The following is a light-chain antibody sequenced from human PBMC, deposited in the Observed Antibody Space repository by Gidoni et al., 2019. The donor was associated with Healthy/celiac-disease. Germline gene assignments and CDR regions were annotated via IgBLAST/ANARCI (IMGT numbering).Light chain of an antibody. CDR3: SSYTSSSLV. CDR1: SSDVGGYNY. V-gene: IGLV2-14*01. Sequence: SALTQPASVSASPRQSFTISCTGTSSDVGGYNYVSWSQQHPGKAPKLMLYEVSNRPSGVSNRFSGSKSGNTASLTISGLQAEDEADYYCSSYTSSSLVFGGGTKLTVL. CDR2: EVS. J-gene: IGLJ2*01.